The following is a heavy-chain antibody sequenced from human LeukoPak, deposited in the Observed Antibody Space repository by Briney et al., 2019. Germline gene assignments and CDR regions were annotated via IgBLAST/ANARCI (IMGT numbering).Heavy chain of an antibody. CDR1: GFIFRSW. V-gene: IGHV3-7*01. CDR2: IKEDGSEK. CDR3: ASGDAFDI. Sequence: GGSLRLSSAASGFIFRSWMSWVRQAPGEGLEWVANIKEDGSEKYYVDSVKGRFTISRDNAKNSLYLQMNSLRAEDTAVYYCASGDAFDIWGQGTLVTVSS. J-gene: IGHJ3*02.